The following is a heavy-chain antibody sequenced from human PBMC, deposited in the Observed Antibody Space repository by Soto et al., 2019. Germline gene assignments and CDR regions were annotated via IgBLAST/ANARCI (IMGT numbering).Heavy chain of an antibody. CDR1: GYTFTNYG. J-gene: IGHJ4*02. CDR2: INTYKGNT. Sequence: QVQLVQSGAEVKKPGASVKVSCKASGYTFTNYGVSWVRQAPGQGLEWMGWINTYKGNTNYAQKFQGRVTMTTDTSTSTAYMELRSLRSDHTARYFGAKVQVKWSKFCVYLGQGTLVTVSS. D-gene: IGHD2-15*01. V-gene: IGHV1-18*01. CDR3: AKVQVKWSKFCVY.